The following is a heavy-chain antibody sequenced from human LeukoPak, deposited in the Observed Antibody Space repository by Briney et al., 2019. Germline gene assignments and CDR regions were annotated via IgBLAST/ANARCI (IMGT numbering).Heavy chain of an antibody. D-gene: IGHD3-10*01. J-gene: IGHJ4*02. CDR2: IGYDGREK. CDR1: WYSHSSHV. V-gene: IGHV3-30*02. CDR3: ARDMVKGAPDYLDY. Sequence: GGSLTLSRSASWYSHSSHVMHWLRPAPAKGLEWVAVIGYDGREKYYADSARGRFTISRDDSKNTLYLQMDSLRAEDTALYYCARDMVKGAPDYLDYWGQGTLVTVSS.